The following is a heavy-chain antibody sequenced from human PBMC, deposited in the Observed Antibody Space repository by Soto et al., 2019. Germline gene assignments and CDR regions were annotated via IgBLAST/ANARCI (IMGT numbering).Heavy chain of an antibody. Sequence: ASVQVSCKASGYTFTSYDINWVRQATGQGLEWMGWMNPNSGNTGYAQKFQGRVTMTRNTSISTAYMELSSLRSEDTAVYYCARSGFVVVPAAIGYYGMDVWGQGTTVTVSS. J-gene: IGHJ6*02. V-gene: IGHV1-8*01. CDR2: MNPNSGNT. D-gene: IGHD2-2*01. CDR1: GYTFTSYD. CDR3: ARSGFVVVPAAIGYYGMDV.